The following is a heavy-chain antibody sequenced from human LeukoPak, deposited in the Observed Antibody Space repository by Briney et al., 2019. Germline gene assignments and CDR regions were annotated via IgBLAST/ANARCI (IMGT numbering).Heavy chain of an antibody. J-gene: IGHJ4*02. D-gene: IGHD2-2*01. V-gene: IGHV1-8*01. Sequence: ASVKVSCKASGYTFTSYDINWVRQATGQGLEWMGWMNPNSGNTGYAQKFQGRVTMTRNTSISTAYMELSSLRSEDTAVYYCARGPRDIVGVPAGYGGGDYWGQGTLVTVSS. CDR2: MNPNSGNT. CDR1: GYTFTSYD. CDR3: ARGPRDIVGVPAGYGGGDY.